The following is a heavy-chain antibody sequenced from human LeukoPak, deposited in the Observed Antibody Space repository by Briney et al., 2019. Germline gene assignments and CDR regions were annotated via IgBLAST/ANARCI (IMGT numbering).Heavy chain of an antibody. J-gene: IGHJ6*04. CDR2: IYYSGST. Sequence: SETLSLTCTVSGGSVSSGSYYWSWIRQPPGKGLEWIGYIYYSGSTNYNPSLKSRVTISVDTSNNQFSLKLSSVTAADTAVYYCARDKVVVVPAALTPQYYYYYGMDVWGKGTTVTVSS. D-gene: IGHD2-2*01. CDR1: GGSVSSGSYY. CDR3: ARDKVVVVPAALTPQYYYYYGMDV. V-gene: IGHV4-61*01.